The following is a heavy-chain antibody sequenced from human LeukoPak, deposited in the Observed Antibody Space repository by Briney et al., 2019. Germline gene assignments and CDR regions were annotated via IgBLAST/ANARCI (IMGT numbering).Heavy chain of an antibody. Sequence: GASVKVSCKASGYTFTSYSISWVRQAPGQGLEWMGSINAYNGNTNYAQKVQGRVTMTTDTSTSTAYMELRSLRSDDTALYYCARDGFRGPSDYWGQGTLVTVSS. CDR1: GYTFTSYS. J-gene: IGHJ4*02. V-gene: IGHV1-18*01. CDR2: INAYNGNT. CDR3: ARDGFRGPSDY. D-gene: IGHD3-16*01.